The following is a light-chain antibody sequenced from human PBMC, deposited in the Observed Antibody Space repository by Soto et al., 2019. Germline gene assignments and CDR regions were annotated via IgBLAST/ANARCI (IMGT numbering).Light chain of an antibody. Sequence: QSVLTQPPSASGSPGQSVTISCTETRSDVGGYNYVSWYQQHPGKAPKLIIYEVNKRPSGVPDRFSGSKSGNTASLTVSGLQAEDKADYYCGSYAGTPFAFGTGTKLTVL. CDR1: RSDVGGYNY. CDR2: EVN. J-gene: IGLJ1*01. V-gene: IGLV2-8*01. CDR3: GSYAGTPFA.